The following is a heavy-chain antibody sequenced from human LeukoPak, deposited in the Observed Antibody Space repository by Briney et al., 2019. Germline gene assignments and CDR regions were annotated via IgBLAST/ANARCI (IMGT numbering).Heavy chain of an antibody. CDR2: IKQDGSQK. D-gene: IGHD1-26*01. J-gene: IGHJ4*02. Sequence: GGSLRLSCAASGFTFSNYWMSWVRQAPGKGLEWVANIKQDGSQKYYVDSVKGRFTISRDNAKKALYLQINSLRAEDTAVYFCARVSPYRDSDDYWGQGTLIIVTS. CDR1: GFTFSNYW. CDR3: ARVSPYRDSDDY. V-gene: IGHV3-7*05.